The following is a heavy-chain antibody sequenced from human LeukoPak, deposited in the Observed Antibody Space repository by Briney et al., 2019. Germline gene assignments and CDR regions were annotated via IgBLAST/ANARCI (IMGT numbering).Heavy chain of an antibody. V-gene: IGHV4-34*01. D-gene: IGHD3-10*01. J-gene: IGHJ4*02. Sequence: SETLSLTCAVYGGSFSGYYWSWIRQPPGKGLEWIGEINHSGSTNYNPSLKSRVTISVDTSKNQFSLKLSSVTAADTAVYYCARERELLWFGESTYYFDYWGQGTLVTVSS. CDR1: GGSFSGYY. CDR3: ARERELLWFGESTYYFDY. CDR2: INHSGST.